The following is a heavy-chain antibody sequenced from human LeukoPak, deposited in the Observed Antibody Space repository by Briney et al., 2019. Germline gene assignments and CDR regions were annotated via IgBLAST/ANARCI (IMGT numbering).Heavy chain of an antibody. CDR1: GFTFDDYA. Sequence: GGSLRLSCAASGFTFDDYAMHWVRQAPGKGLEWVSGISWNSGSIGYADSVKGRFTISRDNAKNSLYLQMNSLRAEDTALYYCAKGKVAAAGNLIDYWGQGTLVTVSS. V-gene: IGHV3-9*01. J-gene: IGHJ4*02. D-gene: IGHD6-13*01. CDR2: ISWNSGSI. CDR3: AKGKVAAAGNLIDY.